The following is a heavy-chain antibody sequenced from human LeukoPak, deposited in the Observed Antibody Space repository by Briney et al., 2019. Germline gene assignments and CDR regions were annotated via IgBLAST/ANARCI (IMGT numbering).Heavy chain of an antibody. J-gene: IGHJ4*02. Sequence: GGSLRLSCAASGFTFSSYNMNWVRQAPGKGLEWVSSISTSSSYIYYADSVKGRFTVSRDNSKNTLYLQMNSLRAEDTALYYCAGSSGWKDYWGQGTLVTVSS. V-gene: IGHV3-21*04. D-gene: IGHD6-19*01. CDR1: GFTFSSYN. CDR3: AGSSGWKDY. CDR2: ISTSSSYI.